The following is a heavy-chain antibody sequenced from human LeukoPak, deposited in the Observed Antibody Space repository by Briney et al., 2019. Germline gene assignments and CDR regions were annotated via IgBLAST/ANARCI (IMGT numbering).Heavy chain of an antibody. V-gene: IGHV3-33*08. CDR2: IWYDGSHK. CDR3: ARGRGDCSTTSCYIDY. D-gene: IGHD2-2*01. Sequence: PGGSLRLSCAASGFTVSSNYMSWVRQPPGQGLEWVAFIWYDGSHKDYADSVKGRFTISGDNSKNTLFLQMNSLRAEDTAVYFCARGRGDCSTTSCYIDYWGQGTLVTVSS. CDR1: GFTVSSNY. J-gene: IGHJ4*02.